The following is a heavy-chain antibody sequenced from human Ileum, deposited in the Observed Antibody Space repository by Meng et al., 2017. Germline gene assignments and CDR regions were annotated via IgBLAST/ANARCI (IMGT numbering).Heavy chain of an antibody. Sequence: GSLRLSCTVSGGSISSDYWSWIRQPPGKGLEWIGYISHSGSTNYNPSLKSPVTISVDTSKDQFSLKLNSVTAADTAVYYCARVFSSGWRDFYYYGMDVWGQGNTV. V-gene: IGHV4-59*01. CDR3: ARVFSSGWRDFYYYGMDV. J-gene: IGHJ6*01. CDR1: GGSISSDY. D-gene: IGHD6-25*01. CDR2: ISHSGST.